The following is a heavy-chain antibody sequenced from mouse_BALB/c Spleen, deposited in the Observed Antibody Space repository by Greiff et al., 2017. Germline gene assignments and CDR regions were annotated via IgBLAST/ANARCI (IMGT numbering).Heavy chain of an antibody. CDR2: IWAGVST. Sequence: QVQLKQSGPGLVAPSQSLSITCTVSGFSFTSYGVHWVRQPPGKGLEWLGVIWAGVSTNYNSALMSRLSISKDNSKSQVFLKMNSLQTDDTAMYYCARDERQLGLPLAMDYWGQGTSVTVSS. J-gene: IGHJ4*01. CDR3: ARDERQLGLPLAMDY. CDR1: GFSFTSYG. D-gene: IGHD3-2*01. V-gene: IGHV2-9*02.